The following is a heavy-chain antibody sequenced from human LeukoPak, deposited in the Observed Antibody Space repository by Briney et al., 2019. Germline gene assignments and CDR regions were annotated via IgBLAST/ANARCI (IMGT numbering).Heavy chain of an antibody. J-gene: IGHJ5*02. CDR2: INHSGST. Sequence: SETLSLTCAVYGGSFSGYYWSWIRQPPGKGLEWIGEINHSGSTNYNPSLKSRVTISVDTSKNQFSLKLSSVTAADTAVYYCARDRGRIAAAGTRSFWFDPWGQGTLVTVSS. CDR3: ARDRGRIAAAGTRSFWFDP. V-gene: IGHV4-34*01. D-gene: IGHD6-13*01. CDR1: GGSFSGYY.